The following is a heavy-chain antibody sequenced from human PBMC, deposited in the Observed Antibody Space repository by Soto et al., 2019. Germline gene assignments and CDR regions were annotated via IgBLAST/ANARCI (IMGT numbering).Heavy chain of an antibody. V-gene: IGHV1-8*01. J-gene: IGHJ6*02. CDR2: MNPNSGNT. Sequence: QVQLVQSGAEVKKPGASVKVSCKASGYTFTSYDINWVRQATGQGLEWMGWMNPNSGNTGYAQKFEGRGTMTRNTSISTGYMELSSMRSEDTAVYYCARERTGKTSMDVLGQGTTVTVSS. D-gene: IGHD1-1*01. CDR1: GYTFTSYD. CDR3: ARERTGKTSMDV.